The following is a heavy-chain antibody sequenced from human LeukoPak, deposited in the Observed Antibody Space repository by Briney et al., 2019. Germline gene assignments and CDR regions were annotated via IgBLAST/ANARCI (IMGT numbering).Heavy chain of an antibody. J-gene: IGHJ1*01. CDR2: ISGSGGST. V-gene: IGHV3-23*01. CDR3: AKDPIEEIAAAEN. CDR1: GFPFSSYA. D-gene: IGHD6-13*01. Sequence: GGSLRLSCAASGFPFSSYAKSWVRQAPGKGLEWVSAISGSGGSTYYADSVKGRFTISRDNSKNTLYLQMNSLRAEDTAVYYCAKDPIEEIAAAENWGSGTLVTVSS.